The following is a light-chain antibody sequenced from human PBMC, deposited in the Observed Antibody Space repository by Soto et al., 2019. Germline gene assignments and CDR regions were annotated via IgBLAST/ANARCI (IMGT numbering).Light chain of an antibody. V-gene: IGLV2-14*01. CDR2: DVS. CDR3: SSYTSSSTLRV. Sequence: QSVLTQPASVSGSPGHSITISCTGTSSDVGGYNYVSWYQQHPGEAPKLMIYDVSNRPSGVSNRFSGSKSGNTASLTIPGLQAEDEADYYCSSYTSSSTLRVFGTGTKVTVL. CDR1: SSDVGGYNY. J-gene: IGLJ1*01.